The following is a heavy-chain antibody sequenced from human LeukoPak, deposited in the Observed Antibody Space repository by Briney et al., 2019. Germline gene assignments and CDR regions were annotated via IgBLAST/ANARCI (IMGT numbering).Heavy chain of an antibody. V-gene: IGHV4-39*01. CDR3: ASHYYDSSGYYAMFFDY. CDR1: GGSISSSSYY. D-gene: IGHD3-22*01. CDR2: IYYSGST. J-gene: IGHJ4*02. Sequence: PSETLSLTCTVSGGSISSSSYYWGWIRQPPGKGLEWIESIYYSGSTYYNPSLKSRVTISVDTSKNQFSLKLSSVTAADTAVYYCASHYYDSSGYYAMFFDYWGQGTLVTVSS.